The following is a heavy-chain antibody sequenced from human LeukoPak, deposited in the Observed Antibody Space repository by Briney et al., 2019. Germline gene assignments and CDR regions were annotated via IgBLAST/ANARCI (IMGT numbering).Heavy chain of an antibody. CDR3: ATDYGDYEPIDY. CDR2: ISFDGTNK. J-gene: IGHJ4*02. Sequence: GGSLRLSCTASGVTLSNYAMHWVRRPPGRRVEWVAVISFDGTNKYYGDSVEGRFSVSRDNSKNILYLQMNSLRPDDTAIYYCATDYGDYEPIDYWGQGTLVTVSP. CDR1: GVTLSNYA. V-gene: IGHV3-30*01. D-gene: IGHD4-17*01.